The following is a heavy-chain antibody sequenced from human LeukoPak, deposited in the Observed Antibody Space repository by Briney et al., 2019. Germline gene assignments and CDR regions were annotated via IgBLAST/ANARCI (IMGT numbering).Heavy chain of an antibody. J-gene: IGHJ4*02. Sequence: ASVKVSCKASGYTFTSYYMHWVRQAPGQGLEWMGIINPSGGSTSYAQKFQGRVTMTRDTSTSTVYMELSSLRSEDTAVYYCARYQGRVEMATIDIGFDYWGQGTLVTVSS. D-gene: IGHD5-24*01. CDR1: GYTFTSYY. V-gene: IGHV1-46*01. CDR3: ARYQGRVEMATIDIGFDY. CDR2: INPSGGST.